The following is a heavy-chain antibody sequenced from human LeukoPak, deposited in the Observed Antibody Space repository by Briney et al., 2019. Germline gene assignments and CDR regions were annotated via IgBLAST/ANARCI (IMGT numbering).Heavy chain of an antibody. V-gene: IGHV3-23*01. J-gene: IGHJ4*02. CDR1: GFTFSSHA. CDR3: AKEKAGYCSSTSCFDGYDY. Sequence: PGGSLRLSCAASGFTFSSHAMSWVRQAPGKGLEWVSAISGSGGSTYYADSVKGRFSISRDNSKNTLYLQLNSLRAEDTAVYYCAKEKAGYCSSTSCFDGYDYWGQGTLVTVSS. D-gene: IGHD2-2*01. CDR2: ISGSGGST.